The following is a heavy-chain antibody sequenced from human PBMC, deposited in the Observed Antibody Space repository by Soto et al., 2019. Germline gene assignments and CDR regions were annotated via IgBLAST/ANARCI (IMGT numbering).Heavy chain of an antibody. D-gene: IGHD1-1*01. CDR1: GASVSNWY. CDR3: ARDNYNYNDY. J-gene: IGHJ4*02. Sequence: SETLSLTCTISGASVSNWYWSWIRQPPGKGLEWLGYAHYGGSTNYNPSLKSRVTMSVDTSKNRFTLNLSSVTAADTAVYFCARDNYNYNDYWGRGILVTVSS. V-gene: IGHV4-59*02. CDR2: AHYGGST.